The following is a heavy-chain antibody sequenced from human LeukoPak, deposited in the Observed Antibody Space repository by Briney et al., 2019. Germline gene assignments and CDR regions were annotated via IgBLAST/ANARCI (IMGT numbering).Heavy chain of an antibody. CDR2: INHSGST. CDR1: GGSFSGYY. CDR3: ARGRVYYDSSGYYHFDY. D-gene: IGHD3-22*01. J-gene: IGHJ4*02. V-gene: IGHV4-34*01. Sequence: PSETLSLTCAVYGGSFSGYYWSWIRQPPGKGLEWIGEINHSGSTNYNPSLKSRVTISVDTSKNQFPLKLSSVTAADTAVYYCARGRVYYDSSGYYHFDYWGQGTLVTVSS.